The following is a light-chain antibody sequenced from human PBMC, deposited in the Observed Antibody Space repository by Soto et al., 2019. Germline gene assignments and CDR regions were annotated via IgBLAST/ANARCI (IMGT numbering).Light chain of an antibody. Sequence: QSVLTQPPSVSGSPGQSVAISCTGTSSDVGGSNGVSWYQQPPGTAPKLIIYDVSNRPSGVPDRFSGSKSGNTASLIISGLQAEDEGDYYCSSYTSSSTYVFGTGTKPPS. CDR1: SSDVGGSNG. CDR2: DVS. J-gene: IGLJ1*01. V-gene: IGLV2-18*02. CDR3: SSYTSSSTYV.